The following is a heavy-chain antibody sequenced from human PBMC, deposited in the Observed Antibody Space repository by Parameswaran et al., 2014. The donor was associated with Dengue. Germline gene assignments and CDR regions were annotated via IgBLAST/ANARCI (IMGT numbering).Heavy chain of an antibody. D-gene: IGHD3-3*01. CDR2: IYYSGST. Sequence: WIRQPPGKGLEWIGYIYYSGSTNYNPSLKSRVTISVDTSKNQFSLKLSSVTAADTAVYYCARTALGAFWSGYPWYFDYWGQGTLVTVSS. CDR3: ARTALGAFWSGYPWYFDY. V-gene: IGHV4-59*08. J-gene: IGHJ4*02.